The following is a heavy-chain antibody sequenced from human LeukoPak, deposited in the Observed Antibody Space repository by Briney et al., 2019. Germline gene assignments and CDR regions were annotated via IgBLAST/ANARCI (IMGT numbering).Heavy chain of an antibody. J-gene: IGHJ4*02. CDR2: IRYDGSSK. CDR3: ARYSGNYGLDY. D-gene: IGHD4-17*01. V-gene: IGHV3-30*02. CDR1: GFTFSNYV. Sequence: GVSLRLSCAASGFTFSNYVIHWVRQAPGKGLEWVSFIRYDGSSKYYADSVRGRFTISRDNSKNTLYLQMNSLRAEDTAVYYCARYSGNYGLDYWGQGTLVTVSS.